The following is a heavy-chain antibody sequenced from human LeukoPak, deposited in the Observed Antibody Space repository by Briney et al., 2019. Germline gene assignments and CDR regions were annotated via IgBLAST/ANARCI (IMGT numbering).Heavy chain of an antibody. D-gene: IGHD6-13*01. CDR3: ARSAAGPNWFDP. CDR2: IYYSGST. V-gene: IGHV4-59*01. Sequence: SEXLSLTCTVSGGSISSYYWSWIRQPPGKGLEWIGYIYYSGSTNYNPSLKSRVTISVDTSKNQFSLKLSSVTAADTAVYYCARSAAGPNWFDPWGQGTLVTVSS. J-gene: IGHJ5*02. CDR1: GGSISSYY.